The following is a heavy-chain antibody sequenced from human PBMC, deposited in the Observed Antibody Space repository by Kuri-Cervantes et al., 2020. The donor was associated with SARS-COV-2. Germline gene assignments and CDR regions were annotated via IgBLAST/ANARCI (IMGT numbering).Heavy chain of an antibody. J-gene: IGHJ4*02. D-gene: IGHD1-26*01. CDR1: GGSISSSSYY. CDR3: ARGIDVGGRSFDY. V-gene: IGHV4-39*01. Sequence: GSLRLSCTVSGGSISSSSYYWGWIRQPPGKGLEWIGSIYYSGSTYYNPSLKSRVTISVDTSKNQFSLKLSSVTAADTAVYYCARGIDVGGRSFDYWGQGTLVTVSS. CDR2: IYYSGST.